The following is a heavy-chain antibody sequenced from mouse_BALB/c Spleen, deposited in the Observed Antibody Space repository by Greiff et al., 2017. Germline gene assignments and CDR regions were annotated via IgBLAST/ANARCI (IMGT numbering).Heavy chain of an antibody. V-gene: IGHV5-17*02. J-gene: IGHJ3*01. Sequence: VKLVESGGGLVQPGGSRKLSCAASGFPFSSFGMHWVRQAPEKGLEWVAYISSGSSTIYYADTVKGRFTISRDNPKNTLFLQMTSLRSEDTAMYYCARSSGFADWGQGTLVTVSA. CDR1: GFPFSSFG. CDR3: ARSSGFAD. CDR2: ISSGSSTI.